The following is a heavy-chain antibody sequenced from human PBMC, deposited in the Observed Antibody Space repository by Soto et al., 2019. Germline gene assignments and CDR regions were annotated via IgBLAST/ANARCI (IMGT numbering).Heavy chain of an antibody. D-gene: IGHD3-16*01. CDR2: IYYSGST. CDR3: ERGWGDPELMYYYYYGMDV. CDR1: GGSVSSGSYY. V-gene: IGHV4-61*01. J-gene: IGHJ6*02. Sequence: SETLSLTCTVSGGSVSSGSYYWSWIRQPPGKGLEWIGYIYYSGSTNYNPSLKSRVTISVDTSKNQFSLKLSSVTAADTAVYYCERGWGDPELMYYYYYGMDVWGQGTTVTVS.